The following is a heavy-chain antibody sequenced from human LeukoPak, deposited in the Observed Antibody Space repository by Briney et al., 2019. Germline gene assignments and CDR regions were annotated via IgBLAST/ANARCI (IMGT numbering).Heavy chain of an antibody. Sequence: ASVKVSCKASGYTFTGYYMHWVRQAPGQGLEWMGWINPNSDGTNYAQKFQGWVTTTRDTSISTAYMELSRLRSDDTAVYYCARGDRRRPPSSIGWYSENIFDYWGQGTLVTVSS. J-gene: IGHJ4*02. CDR2: INPNSDGT. CDR3: ARGDRRRPPSSIGWYSENIFDY. D-gene: IGHD6-13*01. V-gene: IGHV1-2*04. CDR1: GYTFTGYY.